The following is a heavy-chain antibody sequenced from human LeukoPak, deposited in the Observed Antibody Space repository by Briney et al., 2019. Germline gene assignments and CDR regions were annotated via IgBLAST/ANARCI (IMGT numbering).Heavy chain of an antibody. J-gene: IGHJ3*02. CDR1: GYTFTTNY. Sequence: ASVKVSCKASGYTFTTNYMHWVRQAPGQGLEWMGWINPNSGGTMYAQKFQGRVTMTRDTSISTACMELNRLRSDDTAVFYCARDFYYDTKGAFDIWGQGTMVTVSS. D-gene: IGHD3-22*01. CDR3: ARDFYYDTKGAFDI. CDR2: INPNSGGT. V-gene: IGHV1-2*02.